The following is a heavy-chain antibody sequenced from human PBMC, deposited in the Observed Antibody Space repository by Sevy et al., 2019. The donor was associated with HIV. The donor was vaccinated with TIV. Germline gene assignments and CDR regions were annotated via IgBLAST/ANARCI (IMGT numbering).Heavy chain of an antibody. D-gene: IGHD3-22*01. V-gene: IGHV3-23*01. J-gene: IGHJ4*02. Sequence: GGSLRLSCAASGFTFSNYAMNWVRQAPGKGLEWVSGISGSGGSGTKTNYADSVKGRFTISRDDSKNSLFLQLNSLRAEDTAIYYCARKYDSSGYFDYLGQGTVVTVSS. CDR1: GFTFSNYA. CDR3: ARKYDSSGYFDY. CDR2: ISGSGGSGTKT.